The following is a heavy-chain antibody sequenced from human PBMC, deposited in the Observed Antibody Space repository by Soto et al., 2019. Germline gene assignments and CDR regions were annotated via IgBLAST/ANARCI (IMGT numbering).Heavy chain of an antibody. CDR3: ARDRWRDFWGSYNY. V-gene: IGHV1-18*01. J-gene: IGHJ4*02. CDR1: GYTFTSYG. D-gene: IGHD3-16*01. CDR2: ISAYNGNT. Sequence: ASVKVSCKASGYTFTSYGISWVRQAPGQGLEWMGWISAYNGNTNYAQKLQGRVTMSTDTSTSTAYMELRSLRSDDTAVYYCARDRWRDFWGSYNYWGQGTLVTVSS.